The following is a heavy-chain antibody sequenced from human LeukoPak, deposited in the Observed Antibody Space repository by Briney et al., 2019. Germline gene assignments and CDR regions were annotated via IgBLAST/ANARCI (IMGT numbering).Heavy chain of an antibody. CDR2: INPNSGDT. CDR1: GYTFTAYY. J-gene: IGHJ4*02. CDR3: ARDLVGYNFDY. Sequence: ASVKVSCKASGYTFTAYYMHWVRQAPGQGPEWMGWINPNSGDTHYAQNFQGRVTMTSDTSISTVYMKLSRLRSDDTALYYCARDLVGYNFDYWGQGTLVTVSS. D-gene: IGHD1-1*01. V-gene: IGHV1-2*02.